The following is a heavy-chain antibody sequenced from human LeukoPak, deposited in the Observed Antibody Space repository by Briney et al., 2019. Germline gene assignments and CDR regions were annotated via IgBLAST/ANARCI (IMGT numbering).Heavy chain of an antibody. Sequence: PGGSLRLSCEASGFTFSSYGMHWVRQAPGKGLEWVAVIWFDGSNKYYGDSVKGRFTISRDNSKNTLYLQMNSLRAEDTAVYYCAGLRSGPRYGMDVWGQGTTVTVSS. CDR1: GFTFSSYG. V-gene: IGHV3-33*01. CDR3: AGLRSGPRYGMDV. CDR2: IWFDGSNK. J-gene: IGHJ6*02. D-gene: IGHD3-3*01.